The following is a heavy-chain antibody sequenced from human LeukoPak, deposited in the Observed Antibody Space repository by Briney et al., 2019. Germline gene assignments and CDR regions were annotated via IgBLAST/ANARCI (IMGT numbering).Heavy chain of an antibody. D-gene: IGHD1-7*01. CDR3: AKDEGPGGRPELRRGWNY. V-gene: IGHV3-23*01. CDR2: ISGSGGST. Sequence: GGSLRLSCAASGFTFSSYAMSWVRQAPGKGLEWVSAISGSGGSTYYADSVKGRLTISRDNSKNTLYLQMNSQRAEDTAVYYCAKDEGPGGRPELRRGWNYWGQGTLVTVSS. CDR1: GFTFSSYA. J-gene: IGHJ4*02.